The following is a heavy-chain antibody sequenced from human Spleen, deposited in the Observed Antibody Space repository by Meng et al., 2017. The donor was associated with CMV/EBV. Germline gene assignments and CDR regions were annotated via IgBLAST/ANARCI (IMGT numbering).Heavy chain of an antibody. CDR2: INPNSGGT. CDR3: ARECCSGSSHFDY. Sequence: QVQLVQAGAEVKKPGSSVKVSCKASGYTFTGYYMHWVRQAPGQGLEWMGWINPNSGGTNYAQKFQGRVTMTRDTSISTAYMELSRLRSDDTAVYYCARECCSGSSHFDYWGQGTLVTVSS. J-gene: IGHJ4*02. V-gene: IGHV1-2*02. D-gene: IGHD1-26*01. CDR1: GYTFTGYY.